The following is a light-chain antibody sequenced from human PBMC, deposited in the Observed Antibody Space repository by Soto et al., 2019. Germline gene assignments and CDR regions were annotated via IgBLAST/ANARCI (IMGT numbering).Light chain of an antibody. Sequence: DIVMTQSPDSLAVSLGERATINCKSSQSVLYSSNNKNYLAWYQQKPGQPPKLLIYWASTRESGVPDRFSGSWSVTDFTLTISSLHAEYVAVYYCQQYSSTPMYTFGQGTKLEIK. CDR3: QQYSSTPMYT. J-gene: IGKJ2*01. V-gene: IGKV4-1*01. CDR1: QSVLYSSNNKNY. CDR2: WAS.